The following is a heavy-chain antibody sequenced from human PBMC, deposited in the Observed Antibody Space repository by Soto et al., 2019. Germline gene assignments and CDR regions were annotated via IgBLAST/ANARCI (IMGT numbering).Heavy chain of an antibody. CDR3: ARLGRWLQALDS. CDR1: GYTFTNFG. V-gene: IGHV1-18*01. Sequence: ASVKVSCKASGYTFTNFGISWVRQAPGQGLEWMGWISAYNGNTNYAQNFQGRVTMTTDTSTSTAYMELRSLRSDDTAVYYCARLGRWLQALDSWGQGTLVTVSS. CDR2: ISAYNGNT. D-gene: IGHD5-12*01. J-gene: IGHJ4*02.